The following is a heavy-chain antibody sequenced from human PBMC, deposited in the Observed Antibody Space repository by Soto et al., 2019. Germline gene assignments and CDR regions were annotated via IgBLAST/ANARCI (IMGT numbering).Heavy chain of an antibody. CDR1: GYSFTSYW. Sequence: AGESLKISCKGSGYSFTSYWIGWVRQMPGKGLEWMGIIYPGDSDTRYSPSFQGQVTISADKSISTAYLQWSSLKASDTAMYYCARQYCGGDCSTLDYYGMDVWGQGTTVTVSS. V-gene: IGHV5-51*01. J-gene: IGHJ6*02. D-gene: IGHD2-21*02. CDR2: IYPGDSDT. CDR3: ARQYCGGDCSTLDYYGMDV.